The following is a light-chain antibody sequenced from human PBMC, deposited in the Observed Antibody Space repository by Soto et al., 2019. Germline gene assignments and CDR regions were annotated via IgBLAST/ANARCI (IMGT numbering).Light chain of an antibody. J-gene: IGKJ5*01. CDR2: AAS. Sequence: IHLTHSPASLSASVLYRVTITCLSSQGISSYLSWYQQKPGKAPKLVIYAASTLQSGVPSRFSGSGSGTDFPLTISSLQPEDFAVYYCQQRSNWPSITFGQGTRLEIK. CDR3: QQRSNWPSIT. CDR1: QGISSY. V-gene: IGKV1-9*01.